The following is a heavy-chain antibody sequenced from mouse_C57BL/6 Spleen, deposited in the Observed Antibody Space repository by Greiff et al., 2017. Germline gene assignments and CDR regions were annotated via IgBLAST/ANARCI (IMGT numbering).Heavy chain of an antibody. CDR3: ARWSGTPFAY. Sequence: QVQLQQSGTELVKPGASVKLSCKASGYTFTSYWMHWVKPRPGQGLAWIGNINPSTGGTNYNEKFKSKATLTVDKSSHTAYMQLSSLTSEDSAVYYCARWSGTPFAYWGQGTLVTVSA. J-gene: IGHJ3*01. D-gene: IGHD1-3*01. CDR1: GYTFTSYW. CDR2: INPSTGGT. V-gene: IGHV1-53*01.